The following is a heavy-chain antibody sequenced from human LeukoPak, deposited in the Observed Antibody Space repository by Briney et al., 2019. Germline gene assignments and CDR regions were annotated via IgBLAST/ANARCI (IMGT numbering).Heavy chain of an antibody. V-gene: IGHV3-21*01. Sequence: GGSLRLSCAASGFTFSSYSMNWVRQAPGKGLEWVSSISSSSSYIYYADSVKGRFTISRDNAKNSLYLQMNSQRAEDTAVYYCASQRYCSGGSCYSGIDYWGQGTLVTVSS. CDR1: GFTFSSYS. CDR2: ISSSSSYI. CDR3: ASQRYCSGGSCYSGIDY. J-gene: IGHJ4*02. D-gene: IGHD2-15*01.